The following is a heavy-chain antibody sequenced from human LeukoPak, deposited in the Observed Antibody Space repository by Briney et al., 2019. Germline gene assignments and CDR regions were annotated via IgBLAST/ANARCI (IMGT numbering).Heavy chain of an antibody. J-gene: IGHJ4*02. Sequence: GGSLRLSCAASGFTFISYWMHWVRQVPGKGLVWVARITSDGRSTSHADYVKGRFTISRDNAKNTLYLQMNSLRADDTAVYYCARGQPTAFDYWGQGTLVTVSS. CDR1: GFTFISYW. CDR3: ARGQPTAFDY. CDR2: ITSDGRST. V-gene: IGHV3-74*01.